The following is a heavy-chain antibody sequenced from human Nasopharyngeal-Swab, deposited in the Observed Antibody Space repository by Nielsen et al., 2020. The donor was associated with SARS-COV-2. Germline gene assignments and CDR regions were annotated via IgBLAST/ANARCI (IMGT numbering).Heavy chain of an antibody. CDR2: ISSSGSTI. V-gene: IGHV3-11*01. CDR3: ARDAVGARGY. Sequence: APGKGLEWVSYISSSGSTIYYADSVKGRFTISRDNAKNSLYLQMNSLRAEDTAVYYCARDAVGARGYWGQGTLVTVSS. J-gene: IGHJ4*02. D-gene: IGHD1-26*01.